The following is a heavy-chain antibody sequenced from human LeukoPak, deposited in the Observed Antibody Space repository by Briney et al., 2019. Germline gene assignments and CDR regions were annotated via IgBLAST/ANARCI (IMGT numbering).Heavy chain of an antibody. CDR3: ARARFLEWLFFDY. CDR2: ICYSGST. Sequence: PSQTLSLTCTVSGGSISSGDYYWRWIRQPPGKGLEWIGYICYSGSTYYNPSLKSRVTISVDTSKNQFSLKLSSVTAADTAVYYCARARFLEWLFFDYWGRGTLVTVSS. V-gene: IGHV4-30-4*08. D-gene: IGHD3-3*01. CDR1: GGSISSGDYY. J-gene: IGHJ4*02.